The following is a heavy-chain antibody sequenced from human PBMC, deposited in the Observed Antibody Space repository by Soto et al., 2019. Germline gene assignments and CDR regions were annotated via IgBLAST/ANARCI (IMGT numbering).Heavy chain of an antibody. J-gene: IGHJ6*02. Sequence: PSETLSLTGTVSGGSISSGGYYWSWIRQHPGKGLEWIGYIYYSGSTYYNPSLKSRVTISVDTSKNQFSLKLSSVTAVDTAVYYCARTGDCSSTSCYAFYYYGMDVWGQGTTVTVS. V-gene: IGHV4-31*03. CDR3: ARTGDCSSTSCYAFYYYGMDV. CDR2: IYYSGST. D-gene: IGHD2-2*01. CDR1: GGSISSGGYY.